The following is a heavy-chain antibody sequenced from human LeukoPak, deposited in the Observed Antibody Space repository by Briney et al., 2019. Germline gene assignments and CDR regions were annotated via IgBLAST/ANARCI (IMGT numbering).Heavy chain of an antibody. Sequence: GRSLRLSCAATGFTFSNYTIHWGRQAPGKGLEWVAFISDDGSRQHYADSVKGRFTISRDNSKNTLNLQMNSLRAEDTAVYYCVKDRTGTYTLDYWGQGTLVTVSS. J-gene: IGHJ4*02. CDR2: ISDDGSRQ. CDR3: VKDRTGTYTLDY. D-gene: IGHD3-10*01. V-gene: IGHV3-30-3*01. CDR1: GFTFSNYT.